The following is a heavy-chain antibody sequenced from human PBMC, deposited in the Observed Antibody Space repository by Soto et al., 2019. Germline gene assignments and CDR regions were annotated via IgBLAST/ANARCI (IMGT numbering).Heavy chain of an antibody. Sequence: ASETLSLTSTVSGGYISSGGYYWSWIRQHPGKGLEWIGYIYYSGSTYYNPSLKSRVTISVDRSRNQFSLNLRSVTAADTAVYYCVSGTSFYDVLTGYYVDRWFDPWGQGTLVTVSS. CDR1: GGYISSGGYY. V-gene: IGHV4-31*08. CDR2: IYYSGST. J-gene: IGHJ5*02. D-gene: IGHD3-9*01. CDR3: VSGTSFYDVLTGYYVDRWFDP.